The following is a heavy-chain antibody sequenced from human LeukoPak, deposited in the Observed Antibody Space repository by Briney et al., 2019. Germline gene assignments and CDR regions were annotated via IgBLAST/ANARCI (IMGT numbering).Heavy chain of an antibody. Sequence: SETLSLTCTVSGYSISNGYYWGWIRQPPGKGLEWVGSIYHRGSTYYNPSLRGRVTISLDRSKNQFSLKLSSVTAADTAVYYCARHTFSSWRSYYFDYWGQGTLVTVSS. J-gene: IGHJ4*02. CDR1: GYSISNGYY. CDR3: ARHTFSSWRSYYFDY. D-gene: IGHD6-13*01. CDR2: IYHRGST. V-gene: IGHV4-38-2*02.